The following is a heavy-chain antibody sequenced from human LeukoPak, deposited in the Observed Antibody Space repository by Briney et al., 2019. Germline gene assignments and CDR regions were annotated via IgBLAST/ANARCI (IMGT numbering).Heavy chain of an antibody. V-gene: IGHV3-23*01. CDR1: GFTFSSYA. D-gene: IGHD3-10*01. J-gene: IGHJ2*01. CDR3: AKVWAHDGSGNPCWHFDL. Sequence: GGSLRLSCSASGFTFSSYAMSWVRQAPGKGLEWVSAIRASGGTAYYADSVKGRFTISGDNSKNTLYLQMNSLRAEDTAVYNCAKVWAHDGSGNPCWHFDLWGRGTLVTVSS. CDR2: IRASGGTA.